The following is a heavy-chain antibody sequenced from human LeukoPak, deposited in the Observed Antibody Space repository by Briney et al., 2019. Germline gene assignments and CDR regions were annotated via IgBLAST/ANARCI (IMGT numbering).Heavy chain of an antibody. CDR3: ARQIAVVEPTDPNWFDS. CDR2: IFYSGST. V-gene: IGHV4-39*07. CDR1: GDSMSSGSYY. Sequence: SEILSLTCSVSGDSMSSGSYYWGWIRQPPGKGLEWIGSIFYSGSTYYTPSLKSRVTMSLDTSKNQFSLRLTSVTAADTAVYYCARQIAVVEPTDPNWFDSWGQGTLVTVSS. D-gene: IGHD2-21*01. J-gene: IGHJ5*01.